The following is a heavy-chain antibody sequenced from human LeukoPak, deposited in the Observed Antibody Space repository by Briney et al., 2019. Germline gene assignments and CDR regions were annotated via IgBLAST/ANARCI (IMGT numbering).Heavy chain of an antibody. CDR2: IYPGDSDT. D-gene: IGHD6-19*01. CDR1: GYSFTNYW. J-gene: IGHJ3*02. V-gene: IGHV5-51*01. CDR3: ARPFLWSVAPVNAFDI. Sequence: GESLKISCKGSGYSFTNYWIGWVRQMPGKGLEWMGIIYPGDSDTRYSPSFQGQVTISVDKSISIAYLQWSSLKASDTATYYCARPFLWSVAPVNAFDIWGQGTMVTVSS.